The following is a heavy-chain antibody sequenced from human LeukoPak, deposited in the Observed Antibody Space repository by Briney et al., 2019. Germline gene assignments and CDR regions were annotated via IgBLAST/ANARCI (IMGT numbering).Heavy chain of an antibody. D-gene: IGHD2-2*01. CDR3: ARRVVPAAYAFIGAFDI. Sequence: SETLSLTCTVSGGSISSSSYYWGWIRQPPGKGLEWIGSIYYSGSTYYNPSLKSRVTISVDTSKNQFSLKLSSVTAADTAVYYCARRVVPAAYAFIGAFDIWGQGTMVTVSS. CDR1: GGSISSSSYY. V-gene: IGHV4-39*01. CDR2: IYYSGST. J-gene: IGHJ3*02.